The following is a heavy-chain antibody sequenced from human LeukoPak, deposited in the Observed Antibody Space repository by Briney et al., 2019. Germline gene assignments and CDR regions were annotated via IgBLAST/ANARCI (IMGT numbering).Heavy chain of an antibody. D-gene: IGHD3-22*01. CDR2: IYYSGST. Sequence: SETLSLTCTVSGGSISSYYWSWIRQPPGKGLGWIGYIYYSGSTNYNPSLKSRVTISVDTSKNQFSLKLSSVTAADTAVYYCARSGYYQGWFDPWGQGTLVTVSS. J-gene: IGHJ5*02. CDR3: ARSGYYQGWFDP. CDR1: GGSISSYY. V-gene: IGHV4-59*01.